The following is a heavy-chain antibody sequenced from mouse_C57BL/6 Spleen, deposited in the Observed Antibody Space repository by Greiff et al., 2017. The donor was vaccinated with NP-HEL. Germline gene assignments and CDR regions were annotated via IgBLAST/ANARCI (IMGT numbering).Heavy chain of an antibody. J-gene: IGHJ1*03. Sequence: EVKLVESGEGLVKPGGSLKLSCAASGFTFSSYAMSWVRQTPEKRLEWVAYISSGGDYIYYADTVKGRFTISRDNARNTLYLQMSSLKSEDTAMYYCTRDYDGFPRYFDVWGTGTTVTVSS. CDR2: ISSGGDYI. CDR3: TRDYDGFPRYFDV. D-gene: IGHD2-3*01. CDR1: GFTFSSYA. V-gene: IGHV5-9-1*02.